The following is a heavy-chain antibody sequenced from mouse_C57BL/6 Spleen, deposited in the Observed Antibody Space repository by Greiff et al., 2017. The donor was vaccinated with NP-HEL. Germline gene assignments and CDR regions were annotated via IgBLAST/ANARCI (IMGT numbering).Heavy chain of an antibody. CDR3: ARRVH. CDR1: GYTFTSYW. CDR2: IDPSDSYT. V-gene: IGHV1-50*01. J-gene: IGHJ3*01. Sequence: VQVVESGAELVKPGASVKLSCKASGYTFTSYWMQWVKQRPGQGLEWIGEIDPSDSYTNYNQKFKGKATLTVDTSSSTAYMQLSSLTSEDSAVYYCARRVHWGQGTLVTVSA.